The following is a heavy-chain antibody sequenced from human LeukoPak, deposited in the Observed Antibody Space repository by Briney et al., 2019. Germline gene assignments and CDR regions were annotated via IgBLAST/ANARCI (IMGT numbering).Heavy chain of an antibody. Sequence: SQTLSLTCALSGDIVSSNSAAWNWIRQSPSRGLEWLGRTYYRSKWSYDYAVSVKSRITINADTSKNQFSLRLNSVSPEDTAVYYCSRGNEAVDYWGQGTLVTVSS. CDR3: SRGNEAVDY. CDR1: GDIVSSNSAA. CDR2: TYYRSKWSY. D-gene: IGHD2-15*01. V-gene: IGHV6-1*01. J-gene: IGHJ4*02.